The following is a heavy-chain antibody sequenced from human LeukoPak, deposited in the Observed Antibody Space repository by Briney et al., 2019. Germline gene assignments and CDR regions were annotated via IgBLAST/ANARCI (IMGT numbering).Heavy chain of an antibody. CDR1: GYTFTSYD. CDR3: ARVSPKHDAFDI. J-gene: IGHJ3*02. CDR2: MNPNSGNT. V-gene: IGHV1-8*01. Sequence: ASVKASCKASGYTFTSYDINWVRQATGQGLEWMGWMNPNSGNTGYAQKFQGRATMTRNTSISTAYMELSSLRSEDTAVYYCARVSPKHDAFDIWGQGTMVTVSS.